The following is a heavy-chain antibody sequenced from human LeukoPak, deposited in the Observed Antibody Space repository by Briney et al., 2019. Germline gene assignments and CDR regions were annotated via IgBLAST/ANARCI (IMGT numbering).Heavy chain of an antibody. D-gene: IGHD3-10*01. J-gene: IGHJ4*02. V-gene: IGHV3-23*01. Sequence: GGPLRLSCAASGFTFSSYAMSWVRQAPGKGLEWVSAISGSGGSTYYADSVKGRFTISRDNSKNTLYLQMHSLRAEDTAVYYCARDQDGSGSYYRSGHHYWGQGTLVTVSS. CDR1: GFTFSSYA. CDR2: ISGSGGST. CDR3: ARDQDGSGSYYRSGHHY.